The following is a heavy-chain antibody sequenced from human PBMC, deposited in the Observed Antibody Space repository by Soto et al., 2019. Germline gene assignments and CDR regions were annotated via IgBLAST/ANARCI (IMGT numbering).Heavy chain of an antibody. D-gene: IGHD5-18*01. J-gene: IGHJ4*02. CDR1: GFTFSSYS. CDR2: IKSKTDGGTT. CDR3: TTDLWIQLWSTVDY. Sequence: GGSLRLSCAASGFTFSSYSMNWVRQAPGKGLEWVGRIKSKTDGGTTDYAAPVKGRFTISRDDSKNTLYLQMNSLKTEDTAVYYCTTDLWIQLWSTVDYWGQGTLVTVSS. V-gene: IGHV3-15*01.